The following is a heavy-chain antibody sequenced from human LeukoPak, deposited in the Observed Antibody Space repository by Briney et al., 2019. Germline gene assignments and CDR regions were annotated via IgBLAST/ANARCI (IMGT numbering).Heavy chain of an antibody. CDR1: GFTFSSYG. CDR3: AKVALRYYYFDY. V-gene: IGHV3-23*01. J-gene: IGHJ4*02. CDR2: ISGSGGST. Sequence: GGSLRLSCAASGFTFSSYGMSWVRQAPGKGLEWVSAISGSGGSTYYADSVKGRYTISRDNSKNTLYLQMNSLRAEDTAVYYCAKVALRYYYFDYWGQGTLVTVSS. D-gene: IGHD3-9*01.